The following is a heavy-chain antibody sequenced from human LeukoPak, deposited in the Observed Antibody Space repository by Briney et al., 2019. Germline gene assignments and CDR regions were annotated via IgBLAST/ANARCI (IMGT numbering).Heavy chain of an antibody. CDR2: ISGSGGST. J-gene: IGHJ6*03. CDR3: ARDHLDTSAGTYYYYMDV. D-gene: IGHD3-10*01. V-gene: IGHV3-23*01. Sequence: GGSLRLSCAASGFTFSSYAMSWVRQAPGKGLEWVSAISGSGGSTYYADSVKGRFTISRDNAKNSLYLQMNSLRAEDTAVYYCARDHLDTSAGTYYYYMDVWGKGTTVTISS. CDR1: GFTFSSYA.